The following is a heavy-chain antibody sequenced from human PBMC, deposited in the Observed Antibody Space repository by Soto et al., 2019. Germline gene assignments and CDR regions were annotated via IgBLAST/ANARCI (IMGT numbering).Heavy chain of an antibody. CDR2: IDSSGEK. CDR1: GLSITDSEMG. CDR3: ARRHLAVAVSPWFDP. D-gene: IGHD6-19*01. J-gene: IGHJ5*02. Sequence: QVTLKESGPVLVKPTETLTLRCTVSGLSITDSEMGVSWIRQPPGQPLEWLAHIDSSGEKSYRTFLKSRLATSKDHYKSQIVLTMTNMDPADTATYYCARRHLAVAVSPWFDPWGQGIPVTVSS. V-gene: IGHV2-26*01.